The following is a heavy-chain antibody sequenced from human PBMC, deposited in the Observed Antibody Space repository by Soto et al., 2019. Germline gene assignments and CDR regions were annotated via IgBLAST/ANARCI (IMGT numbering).Heavy chain of an antibody. V-gene: IGHV5-51*03. D-gene: IGHD2-15*01. CDR1: GYRFTSYW. CDR2: IYPGVSDT. CDR3: AREDMAKMGYFDY. J-gene: IGHJ4*02. Sequence: EVQLVQSGAEVKKPGESLKISCKGSGYRFTSYWIGWVRQMPGKGLEWMGIIYPGVSDTRYSPSFQGQVTISADKSISTSYMQWSSLKASDTAMYYCAREDMAKMGYFDYWCQGTLVTVSS.